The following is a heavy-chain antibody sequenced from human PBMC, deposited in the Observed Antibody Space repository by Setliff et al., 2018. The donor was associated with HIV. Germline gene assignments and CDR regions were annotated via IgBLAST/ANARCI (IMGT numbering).Heavy chain of an antibody. D-gene: IGHD3-10*01. CDR1: GYSISSGYY. V-gene: IGHV4-38-2*01. CDR3: ARQMPGVRGVIVASIGY. Sequence: PSETLSLTCAVSGYSISSGYYWGWIRQPPGKGLEWIGSMYHSGSTYYNPSLKSRVTISVDTSKNYFSLKLSYVTAADTAVYYCARQMPGVRGVIVASIGYWGQGTLVTVSS. J-gene: IGHJ4*02. CDR2: MYHSGST.